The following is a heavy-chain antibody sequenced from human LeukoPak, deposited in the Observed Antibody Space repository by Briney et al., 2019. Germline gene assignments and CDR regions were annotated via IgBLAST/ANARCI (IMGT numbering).Heavy chain of an antibody. CDR3: ARDSSGYDN. Sequence: ASVKVSCKASGGTFSSYAINWVRQATGQGLEWMGWMNPNSGNTGYAQKFQGRVTMTRNTSISTAYMELSSLRSEDTAVHYCARDSSGYDNWGQGTLVTVSS. D-gene: IGHD3-22*01. J-gene: IGHJ4*02. CDR2: MNPNSGNT. V-gene: IGHV1-8*02. CDR1: GGTFSSYA.